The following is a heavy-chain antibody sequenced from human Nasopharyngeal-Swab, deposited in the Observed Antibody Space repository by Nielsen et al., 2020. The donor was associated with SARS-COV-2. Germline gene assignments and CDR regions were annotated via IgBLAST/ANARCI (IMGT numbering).Heavy chain of an antibody. CDR2: ISSDGSNK. CDR3: AREITMVRGVMLDY. V-gene: IGHV3-30*03. D-gene: IGHD3-10*01. CDR1: GFTFTTYD. J-gene: IGHJ4*02. Sequence: GESLKISCASSGFTFTTYDMHWVRQAPGKGLEWVAVISSDGSNKYYADSVKSRFTISRDNAKNSLYLQMNSLRAEDTAVYYCAREITMVRGVMLDYWGQGTLVTVSS.